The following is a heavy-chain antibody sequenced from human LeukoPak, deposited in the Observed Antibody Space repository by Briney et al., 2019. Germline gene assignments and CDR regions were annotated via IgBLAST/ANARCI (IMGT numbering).Heavy chain of an antibody. V-gene: IGHV1-69*13. J-gene: IGHJ5*02. CDR3: ASLFMGRSGGWYDGTNWFDP. CDR2: IIPIFGTA. Sequence: SVKVSCKASGGTFSSYAISWVRQAPGQGLEWMGGIIPIFGTANYAQKFQGRVTITADESTSTAYMELSSLRSEDTAVYYCASLFMGRSGGWYDGTNWFDPRGQGTLVTVSS. CDR1: GGTFSSYA. D-gene: IGHD6-19*01.